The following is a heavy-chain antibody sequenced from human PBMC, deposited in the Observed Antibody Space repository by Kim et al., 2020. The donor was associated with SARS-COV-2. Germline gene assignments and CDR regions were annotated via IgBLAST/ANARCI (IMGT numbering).Heavy chain of an antibody. CDR1: GYSFSNYA. J-gene: IGHJ4*02. CDR3: ARGIWSAAPNPYYLDS. V-gene: IGHV1-3*01. CDR2: VNAGNGAT. Sequence: ASVKVSCKASGYSFSNYAVQWVRQAPGQRLEWMGWVNAGNGATRYSQDFQDRITITRDTSATTAFMELTSLRSDDTAVYYCARGIWSAAPNPYYLDSWGQGTLVTVSS. D-gene: IGHD6-13*01.